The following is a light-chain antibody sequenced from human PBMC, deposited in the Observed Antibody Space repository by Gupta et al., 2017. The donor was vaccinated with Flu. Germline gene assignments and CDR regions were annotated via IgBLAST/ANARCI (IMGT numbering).Light chain of an antibody. Sequence: QSVLTQPPSASGTPGQRVTISCSGSSSNIGSNTVNWYQQHPGTAPKLLIYSNNQRPSGVPDRFSGSKSGTTASLAISGRQSEDDADYYCAAWDDSLNGRVFGGGTKLTVL. CDR2: SNN. CDR1: SSNIGSNT. CDR3: AAWDDSLNGRV. J-gene: IGLJ2*01. V-gene: IGLV1-44*01.